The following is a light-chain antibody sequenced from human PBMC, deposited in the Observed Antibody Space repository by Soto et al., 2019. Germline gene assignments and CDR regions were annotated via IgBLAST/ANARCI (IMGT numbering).Light chain of an antibody. V-gene: IGKV3-15*01. Sequence: EVGMTQSPATLSLNQGERATLSCRASQSVGGDLDWYQQKPGQPPRLLIYGRTTRATGIPARFSGSGSGTDFTLTISRLEPEDFAVYYCQQYGCSSATFGLWT. CDR1: QSVGGD. CDR2: GRT. CDR3: QQYGCSSAT. J-gene: IGKJ1*01.